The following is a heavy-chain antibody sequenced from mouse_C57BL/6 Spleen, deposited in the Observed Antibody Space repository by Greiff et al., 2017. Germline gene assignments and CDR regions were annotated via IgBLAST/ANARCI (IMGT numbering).Heavy chain of an antibody. Sequence: QVQLKQSGAELVRPGTSVKVSCKASGYAFTNYLIEWVKQRPGQGLEWIGVINPGSGGTNYNEKFKGKATLTADKSSSTAYMQLSSLTSEDSAVYFCARGYGNYWYFDVWGTGTTVTVSS. CDR2: INPGSGGT. CDR1: GYAFTNYL. J-gene: IGHJ1*03. D-gene: IGHD2-1*01. CDR3: ARGYGNYWYFDV. V-gene: IGHV1-54*01.